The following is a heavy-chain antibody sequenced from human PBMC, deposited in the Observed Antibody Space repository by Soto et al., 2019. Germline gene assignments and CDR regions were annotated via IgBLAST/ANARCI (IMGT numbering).Heavy chain of an antibody. D-gene: IGHD3-10*01. CDR3: ATRVRGVIKLTFQH. CDR2: FDPEDGET. CDR1: GYTLTELS. Sequence: QVQLVQSGAEVKKPGASVKVSCKVSGYTLTELSMHWVRQAPGKGLEWMGGFDPEDGETIYAQKFQGRVTMTEDTXXDTAYMELSSLRSEDTAVYYCATRVRGVIKLTFQHWGQGTLVTVSS. J-gene: IGHJ1*01. V-gene: IGHV1-24*01.